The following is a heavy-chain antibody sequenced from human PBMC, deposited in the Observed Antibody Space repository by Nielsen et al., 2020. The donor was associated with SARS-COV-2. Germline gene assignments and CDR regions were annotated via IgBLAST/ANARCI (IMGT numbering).Heavy chain of an antibody. CDR1: GFSFSRSA. CDR2: ISYDGNNK. Sequence: LSCAASGFSFSRSAMHWVRQAQGNGLEWVAIISYDGNNKYADSVKGRFTISSDNSKNTLYLEMTSLRAEDTALYYCARETIKHTSSFFDFWGQGTLVTVSS. CDR3: ARETIKHTSSFFDF. J-gene: IGHJ4*02. D-gene: IGHD6-6*01. V-gene: IGHV3-30*04.